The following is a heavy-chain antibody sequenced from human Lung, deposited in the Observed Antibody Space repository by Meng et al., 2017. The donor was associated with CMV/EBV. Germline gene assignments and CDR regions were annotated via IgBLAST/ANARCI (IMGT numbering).Heavy chain of an antibody. CDR2: ISSSGTYI. CDR3: ARDVSPRSSAYFAIYHFYAWDV. J-gene: IGHJ6*02. V-gene: IGHV3-21*01. CDR1: GFTFRSYS. Sequence: GESLKISCAASGFTFRSYSMNWVRQAPGKGLEWVSSISSSGTYIYYADSVKGRFTISRDNAQNSLYLQMNSLRAEDTAVYYCARDVSPRSSAYFAIYHFYAWDVWGQGTXVTVSS. D-gene: IGHD2-21*01.